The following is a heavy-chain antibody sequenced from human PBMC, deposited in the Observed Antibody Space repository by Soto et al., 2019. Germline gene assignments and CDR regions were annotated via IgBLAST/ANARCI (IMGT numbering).Heavy chain of an antibody. D-gene: IGHD1-1*01. CDR3: AKGRLGLQYYGVDV. CDR1: GLTFSSYS. CDR2: ISGGGGDT. V-gene: IGHV3-23*01. Sequence: VGSLRLSCAASGLTFSSYSIGWVRQAPGKGLVWVSAISGGGGDTYYADSVKGRFTITRDNSKNTLYLQMNSLRAEDTAVYYCAKGRLGLQYYGVDVWGQGTTVTVSS. J-gene: IGHJ6*02.